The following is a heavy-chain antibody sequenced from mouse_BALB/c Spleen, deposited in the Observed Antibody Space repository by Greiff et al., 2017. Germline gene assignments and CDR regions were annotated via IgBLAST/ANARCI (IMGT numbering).Heavy chain of an antibody. D-gene: IGHD1-1*01. CDR1: GYAFTNYW. V-gene: IGHV1-63*01. Sequence: VKLMESGAELVRPGTSVKISCKASGYAFTNYWLGWVKQRPGHGLEWIGDIYPGSGNTYYNEKFKGKATLTADKSSSTAYMQLSSLTSEDSAVYFCARSKGYGSSFFDYWGQGTTLTVSS. CDR2: IYPGSGNT. CDR3: ARSKGYGSSFFDY. J-gene: IGHJ2*01.